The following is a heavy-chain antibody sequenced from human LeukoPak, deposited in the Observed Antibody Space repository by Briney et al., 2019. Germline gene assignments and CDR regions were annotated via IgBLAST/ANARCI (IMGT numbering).Heavy chain of an antibody. V-gene: IGHV3-23*01. CDR2: VDSGGDT. CDR1: GFTFSSYA. J-gene: IGHJ4*02. CDR3: ARDRSGSTH. D-gene: IGHD1-26*01. Sequence: GRSLRLSCAASGFTFSSYAMSWVRQAPGKGLEWASLVDSGGDTYYADSVKGRFTISRDNSKNTLYLLMNSLRADDTAVYYCARDRSGSTHWGQGTLVTVSS.